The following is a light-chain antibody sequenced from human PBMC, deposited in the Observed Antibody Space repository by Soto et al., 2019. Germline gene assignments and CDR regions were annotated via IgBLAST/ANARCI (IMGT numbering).Light chain of an antibody. V-gene: IGLV2-14*01. CDR1: NVDVGGYNY. CDR2: EVS. J-gene: IGLJ1*01. Sequence: QSVLTQPASVSGSPGQSITISCTGTNVDVGGYNYVSWYQHHPGKAPKLLIFEVSNRPSGVSNRFSGSKSGNTASLTISGLQSEDEADYYCASYTIKTTYVFGSGTQVTVL. CDR3: ASYTIKTTYV.